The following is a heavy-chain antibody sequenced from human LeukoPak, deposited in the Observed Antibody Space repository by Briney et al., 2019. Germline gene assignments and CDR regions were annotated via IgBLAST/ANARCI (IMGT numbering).Heavy chain of an antibody. CDR2: IYHSGST. CDR1: GGSISSGGYY. CDR3: ARGPRIDDYGDYPYYYYGMDV. V-gene: IGHV4-30-2*01. Sequence: SQTLSLTCTVSGGSISSGGYYWSWIRQPPGKGLEWIGYIYHSGSTYYNPSLKSRVTISVDRSKNQFSLKLSSVTAADTAVYYCARGPRIDDYGDYPYYYYGMDVWGQGTTVTVSS. J-gene: IGHJ6*02. D-gene: IGHD4-17*01.